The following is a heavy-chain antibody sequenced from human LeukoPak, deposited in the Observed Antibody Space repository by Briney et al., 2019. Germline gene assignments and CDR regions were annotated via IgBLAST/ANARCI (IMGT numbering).Heavy chain of an antibody. CDR2: ISAYNGNT. V-gene: IGHV1-18*01. Sequence: ASVKVSCKASGYTFTSYGISWVRQAPGQGLEWMGWISAYNGNTNYAQKLQGRVTMTTDTSTSTAYMELRSLRSDDTAVYYCARDLDIVVVPAAISWFDPWGRGTLVTVSS. D-gene: IGHD2-2*01. CDR1: GYTFTSYG. J-gene: IGHJ5*02. CDR3: ARDLDIVVVPAAISWFDP.